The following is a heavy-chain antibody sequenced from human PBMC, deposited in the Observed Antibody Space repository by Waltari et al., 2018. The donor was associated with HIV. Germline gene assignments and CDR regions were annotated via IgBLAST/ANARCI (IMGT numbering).Heavy chain of an antibody. V-gene: IGHV3-21*02. J-gene: IGHJ4*02. D-gene: IGHD2-2*01. CDR1: GFTFTQYS. Sequence: VRLMESGGGLVEPGGSLTISCAASGFTFTQYSMNWIRHIPGKGREGLASINRHNREADDIDSSKGRFTIARDNAANSVFLHMDRLRVDDTAQYFCVRDDPGYEPIDYWGRGTLVTVSS. CDR3: VRDDPGYEPIDY. CDR2: INRHNREA.